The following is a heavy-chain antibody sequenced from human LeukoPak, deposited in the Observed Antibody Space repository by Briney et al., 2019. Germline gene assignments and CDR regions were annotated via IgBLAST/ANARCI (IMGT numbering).Heavy chain of an antibody. V-gene: IGHV3-23*01. Sequence: GGSLRLSCAASGFTFSSYAMSWVRQAPGKGLEWVSAFSGSGGSTYYADSVKGRFTISRDNSKNTLYLQMNSLRAEDTAVYYCAKDWGIVVVPAALFDYWGQGTLVSVSS. CDR3: AKDWGIVVVPAALFDY. J-gene: IGHJ4*02. CDR1: GFTFSSYA. D-gene: IGHD2-2*01. CDR2: FSGSGGST.